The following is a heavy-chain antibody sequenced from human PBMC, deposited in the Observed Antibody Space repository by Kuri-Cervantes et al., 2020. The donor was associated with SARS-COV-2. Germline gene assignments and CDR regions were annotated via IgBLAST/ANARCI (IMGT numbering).Heavy chain of an antibody. Sequence: GGSLRLSCAASGFTVSYYWMTWVRQAPGGGLEWVANVKQDGSETYYVESVKGRFTISRDNAENSLYLQMNSLRADDTAVYYCVRLGAAYVDTLVVMRAVHYFDSWGQGTLVTVSS. CDR1: GFTVSYYW. CDR3: VRLGAAYVDTLVVMRAVHYFDS. V-gene: IGHV3-7*03. J-gene: IGHJ4*02. CDR2: VKQDGSET. D-gene: IGHD5-18*01.